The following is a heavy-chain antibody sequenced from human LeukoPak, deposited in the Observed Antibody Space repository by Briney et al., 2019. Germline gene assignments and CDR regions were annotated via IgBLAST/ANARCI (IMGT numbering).Heavy chain of an antibody. Sequence: GGSLRLSCAASGFTFSEYSMNWVRQAPGKGLEGVSSISTSSGYKYYADSVRGRFTISRDNAKNSLYLQMNSLRAEDTAVYYCARDKRSYSGGWYHGMDVWGQGTTVIVSS. D-gene: IGHD6-19*01. CDR1: GFTFSEYS. J-gene: IGHJ6*02. V-gene: IGHV3-21*01. CDR3: ARDKRSYSGGWYHGMDV. CDR2: ISTSSGYK.